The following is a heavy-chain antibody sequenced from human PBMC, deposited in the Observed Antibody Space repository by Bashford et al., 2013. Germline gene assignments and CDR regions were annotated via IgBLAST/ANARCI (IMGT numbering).Heavy chain of an antibody. CDR2: IIPIFGTA. Sequence: SVKVSCKASGGTFSSYAISWVRQAPGQGLEWMGGIIPIFGTANYAQKFQGRVTITADESTSTAYMELSSLRSEDTAVYYCAFILYSYGPDFDYWGQGTLVTVSS. J-gene: IGHJ4*02. CDR3: AFILYSYGPDFDY. CDR1: GGTFSSYA. D-gene: IGHD5-18*01. V-gene: IGHV1-69*13.